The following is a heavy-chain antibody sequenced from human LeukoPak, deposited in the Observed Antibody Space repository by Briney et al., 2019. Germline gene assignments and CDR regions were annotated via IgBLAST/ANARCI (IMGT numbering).Heavy chain of an antibody. J-gene: IGHJ4*02. D-gene: IGHD3-16*01. CDR2: ISGDGGST. Sequence: TGGSLRLSCVASGLTFDDYAMHWVRQAPGKGLEWVSLISGDGGSTFYADSVKGRFSISRDNSKNSLYLQMNSLRTEDTAMYYCAKESGKFDDWGQGTLVAVSS. CDR3: AKESGKFDD. CDR1: GLTFDDYA. V-gene: IGHV3-43*02.